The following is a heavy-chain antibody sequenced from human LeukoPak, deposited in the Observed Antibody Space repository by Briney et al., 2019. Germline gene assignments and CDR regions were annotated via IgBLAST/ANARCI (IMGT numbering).Heavy chain of an antibody. CDR1: RFTFSDYY. J-gene: IGHJ3*02. CDR3: ASRIAAKDAFDI. D-gene: IGHD2-15*01. Sequence: GGSLRLSCAASRFTFSDYYMSWIRQAPGKGLEWVSYISSSGSTIYYADSVKGRFTISRDNAKNSLYLQMNSLRAEDTAVYYCASRIAAKDAFDIWGQGTMVTVSS. V-gene: IGHV3-11*01. CDR2: ISSSGSTI.